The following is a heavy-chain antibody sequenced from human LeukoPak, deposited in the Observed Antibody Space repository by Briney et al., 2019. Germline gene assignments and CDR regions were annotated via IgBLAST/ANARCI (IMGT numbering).Heavy chain of an antibody. CDR1: GFSLSRYW. Sequence: GGSLRLSCAASGFSLSRYWMSWVRQAPGEGPDWVANIKQDESEKDYVDSVKGRFTISRDNADNSLYLQMSSLRAEDTALYYCVREGGSGWYSGWFDPWGQGTLVTVSS. V-gene: IGHV3-7*01. CDR3: VREGGSGWYSGWFDP. CDR2: IKQDESEK. D-gene: IGHD6-19*01. J-gene: IGHJ5*02.